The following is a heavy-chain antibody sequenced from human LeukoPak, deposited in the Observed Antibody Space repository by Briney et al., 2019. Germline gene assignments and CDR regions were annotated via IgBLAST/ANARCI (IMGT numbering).Heavy chain of an antibody. J-gene: IGHJ4*02. Sequence: PGGSLRLSCAASGFTFSSYAMSWVRQAPGKGLEWVSAISGSGDSTYYADSVKGRFTISRDNSKNTLYLQMNSLRAEDTAVYYCAKEVLRFLEWSCQFDYWGQGTLVTVSS. CDR2: ISGSGDST. D-gene: IGHD3-3*01. CDR1: GFTFSSYA. CDR3: AKEVLRFLEWSCQFDY. V-gene: IGHV3-23*01.